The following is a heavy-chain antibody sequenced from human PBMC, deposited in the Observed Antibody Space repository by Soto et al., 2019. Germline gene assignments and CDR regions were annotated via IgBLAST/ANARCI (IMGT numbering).Heavy chain of an antibody. CDR3: AGTGGYYYGMDV. V-gene: IGHV1-69*12. J-gene: IGHJ6*02. CDR2: IIPIFGTA. CDR1: GGTFSSYA. Sequence: QVQLVQSGAEVKKPGSSVKVSCKASGGTFSSYAISWVRQAPGQGLEWMGGIIPIFGTANYAQKFQGRVXIXAXXSTSTAYMELSSLRSEDTAVYYCAGTGGYYYGMDVWGQGTTVTVSS. D-gene: IGHD3-16*01.